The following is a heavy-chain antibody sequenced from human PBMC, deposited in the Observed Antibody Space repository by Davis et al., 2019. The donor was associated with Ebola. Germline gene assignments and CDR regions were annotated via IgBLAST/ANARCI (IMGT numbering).Heavy chain of an antibody. V-gene: IGHV4-34*01. CDR3: ARIVVVPAAMRSRDYYYGMDV. D-gene: IGHD2-2*01. CDR2: INHSGST. CDR1: GGSFSGYY. J-gene: IGHJ6*02. Sequence: GSLRLSCAVYGGSFSGYYWSWIRQPPGKGLEWIGEINHSGSTNYNPSLKSRVTISVDTSKNQFSLKLSSVTAADTAVYYCARIVVVPAAMRSRDYYYGMDVWGQGTTVTVSS.